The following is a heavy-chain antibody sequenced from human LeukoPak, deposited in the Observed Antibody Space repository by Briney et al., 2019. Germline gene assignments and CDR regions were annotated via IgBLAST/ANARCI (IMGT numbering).Heavy chain of an antibody. CDR3: ARDLYYYDSSGYCHFDY. D-gene: IGHD3-22*01. Sequence: ASVKVSCKASGYTFTSYGISWVRQAPGQGLEWMGWISAYNGNTNYAQKLQGRVTMTTDTSTSTAYMGLRSLRSDDTAVYYCARDLYYYDSSGYCHFDYWGQGTLVTVSS. CDR2: ISAYNGNT. J-gene: IGHJ4*02. CDR1: GYTFTSYG. V-gene: IGHV1-18*01.